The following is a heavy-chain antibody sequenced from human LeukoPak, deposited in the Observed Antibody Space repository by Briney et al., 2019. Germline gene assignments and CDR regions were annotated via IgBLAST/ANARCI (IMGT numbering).Heavy chain of an antibody. CDR2: ISSSSSTI. J-gene: IGHJ4*02. D-gene: IGHD6-19*01. CDR3: AKGRTRIAVAPFNFDY. Sequence: GGSLRLSCAASGFTFSSYSMNWVRQAPGKGLEWVSYISSSSSTIYYADSVKGRFTISRDNAKNSLYLQMNSLRAEDTAVYYCAKGRTRIAVAPFNFDYWGQGTLVTVSS. CDR1: GFTFSSYS. V-gene: IGHV3-48*01.